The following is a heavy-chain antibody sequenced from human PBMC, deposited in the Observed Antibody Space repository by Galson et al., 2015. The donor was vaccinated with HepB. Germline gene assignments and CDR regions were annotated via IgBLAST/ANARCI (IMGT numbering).Heavy chain of an antibody. CDR2: INHSGST. CDR1: GGSFSGYY. CDR3: ARTGYSYAKRFWYFDL. J-gene: IGHJ2*01. Sequence: LTCAVYGGSFSGYYWSWIRQPPGKGLEWIREINHSGSTNYNPSLKSRVTISVDTSKNQFSLKLSSVTAADTAVYYCARTGYSYAKRFWYFDLWGRGTLVTVSS. V-gene: IGHV4-34*01. D-gene: IGHD5-18*01.